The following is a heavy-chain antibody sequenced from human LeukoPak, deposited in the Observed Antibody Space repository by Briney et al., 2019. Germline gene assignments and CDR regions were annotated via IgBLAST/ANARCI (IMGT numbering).Heavy chain of an antibody. V-gene: IGHV4-59*01. CDR3: ARGLNYYDSSGPDWFDP. Sequence: SETLSLTCSVSGGSISTYYWSWIRQPPGKELKWIGDIYYSGSTKYNPSLKSRVTISLDTSKNHFSLKMRSVTAADTAVYYCARGLNYYDSSGPDWFDPWGQGTLVTVSS. D-gene: IGHD3-22*01. CDR2: IYYSGST. CDR1: GGSISTYY. J-gene: IGHJ5*02.